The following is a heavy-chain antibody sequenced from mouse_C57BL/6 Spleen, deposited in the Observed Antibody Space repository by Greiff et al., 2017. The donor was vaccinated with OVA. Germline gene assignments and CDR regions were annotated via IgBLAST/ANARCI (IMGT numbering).Heavy chain of an antibody. CDR2: IDPSDSDT. J-gene: IGHJ2*01. V-gene: IGHV1-52*01. D-gene: IGHD2-5*01. CDR1: GYTFTSYW. CDR3: ARLWSNYDY. Sequence: QVQLQQPGAELVRPGSSVKLSCKASGYTFTSYWMHWVKQRPIQGLEWIGNIDPSDSDTHYNQKFKDKATLTVDKSSSTAYMQLSSLTSEDSAGYYCARLWSNYDYWGQGTTLTVSS.